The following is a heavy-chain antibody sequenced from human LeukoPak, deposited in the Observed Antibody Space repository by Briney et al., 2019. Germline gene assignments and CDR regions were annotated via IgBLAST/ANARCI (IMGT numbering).Heavy chain of an antibody. CDR2: IYHSGST. CDR1: GGSISSSNW. J-gene: IGHJ3*02. Sequence: ASETLSLTCAVSGGSISSSNWWGWVRQPPGKGLEWIGEIYHSGSTNYNPSLKSRVTISVDRSKNQFSLKLSSVTAADTAVYYCARDRANYYGSGSPRGDAFDIWGQGTMVTVSS. V-gene: IGHV4-4*02. CDR3: ARDRANYYGSGSPRGDAFDI. D-gene: IGHD3-10*01.